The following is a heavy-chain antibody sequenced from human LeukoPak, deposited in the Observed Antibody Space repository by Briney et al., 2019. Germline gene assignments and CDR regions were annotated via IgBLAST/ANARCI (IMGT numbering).Heavy chain of an antibody. V-gene: IGHV4-39*01. Sequence: SETLSLTCTVSGGSISSSTYYWGWIRQPPGKGLEWIGNLYYSGSTYYNPSLKSRITISVETSNNQFSLKLSSVTAADTAVYYCARQAISGYDPPPFDSWGQGTLVTVSS. CDR1: GGSISSSTYY. CDR2: LYYSGST. J-gene: IGHJ4*02. D-gene: IGHD5-12*01. CDR3: ARQAISGYDPPPFDS.